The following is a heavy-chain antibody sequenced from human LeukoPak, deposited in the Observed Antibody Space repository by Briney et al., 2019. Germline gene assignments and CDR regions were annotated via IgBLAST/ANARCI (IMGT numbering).Heavy chain of an antibody. CDR2: MNPNNGNT. V-gene: IGHV1-8*03. CDR1: GNTFAGYY. J-gene: IGHJ6*03. Sequence: ASVKVSCKASGNTFAGYYVHWVRQAPGQGLEWMGWMNPNNGNTGYAQKFQGRVTITRNTSISTAYMELSSLRSEDTAVYYCARAVYSYGYDEGLLYYYYMDVWGKGTTVTISS. CDR3: ARAVYSYGYDEGLLYYYYMDV. D-gene: IGHD5-18*01.